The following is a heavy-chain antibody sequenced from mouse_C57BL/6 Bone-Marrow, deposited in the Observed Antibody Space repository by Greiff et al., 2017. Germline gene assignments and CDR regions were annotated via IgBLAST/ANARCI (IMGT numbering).Heavy chain of an antibody. D-gene: IGHD3-2*02. J-gene: IGHJ2*01. CDR2: IDPSDSYT. CDR3: AGDSSGYGY. V-gene: IGHV1-59*01. Sequence: QVQLQQPGAELVRPGTSVKLSCKASGYTFTSYWMHWVKQRPGQGLEWIGVIDPSDSYTNYNQKVKGKATLTVDTSSSTAYMQLSSLTSEDSAVYYCAGDSSGYGYWGQGTTLTVSS. CDR1: GYTFTSYW.